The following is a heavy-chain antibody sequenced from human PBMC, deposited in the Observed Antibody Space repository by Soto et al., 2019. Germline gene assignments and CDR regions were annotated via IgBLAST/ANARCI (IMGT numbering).Heavy chain of an antibody. CDR2: INSDGSST. D-gene: IGHD4-17*01. CDR1: GFTFSSYW. Sequence: GGSLRLSCAASGFTFSSYWMHWVRQAPGKGLVWVSRINSDGSSTSYADSVKGRFTISRDNAKNTLYLQMNSLRAEDTAVYYCARDGLDYGGNRYYYYGMDVGGQGTTVTVSS. CDR3: ARDGLDYGGNRYYYYGMDV. V-gene: IGHV3-74*01. J-gene: IGHJ6*02.